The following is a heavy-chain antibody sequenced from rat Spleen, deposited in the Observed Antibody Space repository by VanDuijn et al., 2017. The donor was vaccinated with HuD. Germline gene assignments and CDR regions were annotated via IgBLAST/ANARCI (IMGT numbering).Heavy chain of an antibody. J-gene: IGHJ4*01. CDR3: ARGYVMDA. Sequence: EVQLVESGGGLVQPGRSLKLSCAASGFTFSDYGMAWVRQAPTKGLEWVATISYHGSSTNYRDSVKGRFTISRDNAKNTQYLQMDSLRSEDTATYYCARGYVMDAWGQGASVTVSS. CDR2: ISYHGSST. CDR1: GFTFSDYG. V-gene: IGHV5-29*01.